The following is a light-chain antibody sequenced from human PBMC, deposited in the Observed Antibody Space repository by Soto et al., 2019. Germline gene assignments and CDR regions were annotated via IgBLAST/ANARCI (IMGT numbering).Light chain of an antibody. CDR3: QKYEGVPLT. CDR2: AAS. Sequence: DIQMTQSPSSLSASVGDRVIITCRASQGIDNYLAWYQQRPGKVPKLLIYAASTLQSGVPSRFSGSGSGTESTLTISSLQPEDVASYYCQKYEGVPLTFGGGTKVDIK. V-gene: IGKV1-27*01. CDR1: QGIDNY. J-gene: IGKJ4*01.